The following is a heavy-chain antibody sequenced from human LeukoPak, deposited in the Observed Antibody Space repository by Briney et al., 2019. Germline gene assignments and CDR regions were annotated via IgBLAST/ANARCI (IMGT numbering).Heavy chain of an antibody. J-gene: IGHJ6*03. CDR3: ATRSGGSPYYYYMDV. CDR2: INHSGST. D-gene: IGHD2-15*01. CDR1: GGSISSSSYY. Sequence: PSETLSLTCTVSGGSISSSSYYWGWIRQPPGKGLEWIGEINHSGSTNYNPSLKSRVTISVDTSKNQFSLKLSSVTAADTAVYYCATRSGGSPYYYYMDVWGKGTTVTISS. V-gene: IGHV4-39*07.